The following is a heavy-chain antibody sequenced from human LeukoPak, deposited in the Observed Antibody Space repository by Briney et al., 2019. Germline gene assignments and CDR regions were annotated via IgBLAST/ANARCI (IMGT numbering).Heavy chain of an antibody. Sequence: GGSLRLSCTASGFTFSNYGMHWVRQAPGKGLEWVAVMWVWNDGSNEYYADSVKGRFTIARDNSKNTLYLQMVSLRAEDTADYYCARDHNYAFDNWGQGTLVSVSS. CDR3: ARDHNYAFDN. CDR1: GFTFSNYG. D-gene: IGHD5-18*01. CDR2: MWVWNDGSNE. J-gene: IGHJ4*02. V-gene: IGHV3-33*01.